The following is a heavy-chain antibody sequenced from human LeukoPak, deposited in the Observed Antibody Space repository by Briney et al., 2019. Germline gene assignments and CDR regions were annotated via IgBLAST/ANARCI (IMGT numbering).Heavy chain of an antibody. Sequence: ASVKVSCKASGGTFSSYAISWVRQAPGQGLEWMGGITPIFGTANYAQKFQGRVTITTDESTSTAYMELSSLRSEDTAVYYCASRTIVVVPAGLDYWGQGTLVTVSS. CDR2: ITPIFGTA. CDR3: ASRTIVVVPAGLDY. J-gene: IGHJ4*02. CDR1: GGTFSSYA. D-gene: IGHD2-2*01. V-gene: IGHV1-69*05.